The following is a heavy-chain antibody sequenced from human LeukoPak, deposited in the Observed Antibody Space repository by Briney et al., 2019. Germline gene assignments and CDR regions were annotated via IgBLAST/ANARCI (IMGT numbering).Heavy chain of an antibody. J-gene: IGHJ4*02. CDR1: GYTFTSYA. CDR3: ARGGYYDSSGSAPFDY. Sequence: GASVKVSCKASGYTFTSYAMHWVRQAPGQRLEWMGWSNAGNGNTKYSQEFQGRVTITRDTSASTAYMELSSLRSEDMAVYYCARGGYYDSSGSAPFDYWGQGTLVTVPS. V-gene: IGHV1-3*02. D-gene: IGHD3-22*01. CDR2: SNAGNGNT.